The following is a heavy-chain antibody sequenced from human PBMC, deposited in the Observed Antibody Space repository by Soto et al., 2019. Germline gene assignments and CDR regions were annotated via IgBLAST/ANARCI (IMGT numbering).Heavy chain of an antibody. CDR3: ARERRSSSSPFDY. CDR1: GFTFSDYY. Sequence: GGSLRLSCAASGFTFSDYYMSWIRQAPGKGLEWVSYISSSSSYTNYADSVKGRFTISRDNAKNSLYLQMNSLRAEDTAVYYCARERRSSSSPFDYWGQGTLVTVSS. D-gene: IGHD6-6*01. J-gene: IGHJ4*02. CDR2: ISSSSSYT. V-gene: IGHV3-11*06.